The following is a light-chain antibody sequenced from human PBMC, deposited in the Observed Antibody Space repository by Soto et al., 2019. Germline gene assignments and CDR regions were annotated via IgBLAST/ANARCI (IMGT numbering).Light chain of an antibody. CDR3: CSYAGSSWV. Sequence: QSALTQPASVSGSPGQWITISCTGTSSDVGSYNVVSWYQQHPGKAPKLLIYEGSKRPSGVSNRFSGSKSGNTASLTISGLQAEDEADYYCCSYAGSSWVFGGGTKLTVL. CDR2: EGS. CDR1: SSDVGSYNV. J-gene: IGLJ3*02. V-gene: IGLV2-23*01.